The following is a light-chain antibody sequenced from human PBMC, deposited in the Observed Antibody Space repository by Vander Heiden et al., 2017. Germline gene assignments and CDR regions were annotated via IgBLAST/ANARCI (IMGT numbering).Light chain of an antibody. V-gene: IGLV2-23*01. CDR2: EDN. Sequence: QSALTQPASVSGSPGQSITMSCTGTRSDVGGYNLVSLYQRHPGKAPNLMISEDNKRPARISTRFSGSKAGNTASLTIFGPQAEDEADYYCCSYAGSSTVIFGGGTDLTVL. J-gene: IGLJ2*01. CDR1: RSDVGGYNL. CDR3: CSYAGSSTVI.